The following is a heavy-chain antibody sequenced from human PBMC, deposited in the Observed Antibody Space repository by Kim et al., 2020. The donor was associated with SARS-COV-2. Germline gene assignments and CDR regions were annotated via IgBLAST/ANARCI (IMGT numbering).Heavy chain of an antibody. J-gene: IGHJ4*02. D-gene: IGHD5-18*01. CDR3: ARDSGSQVGYSYGMSD. CDR1: GFTFSSYA. CDR2: ISYDGSNK. Sequence: GGSLRLSYAASGFTFSSYAMHWVRQAPGKGLEWVAVISYDGSNKYYADSVKGRFTISRDNSKNTLYLQMNSLRAEDTAVYYCARDSGSQVGYSYGMSDWGQGTLVTVSS. V-gene: IGHV3-30*04.